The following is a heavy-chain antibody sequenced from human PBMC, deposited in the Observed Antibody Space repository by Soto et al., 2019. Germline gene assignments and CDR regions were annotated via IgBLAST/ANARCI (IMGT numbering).Heavy chain of an antibody. V-gene: IGHV3-30*03. J-gene: IGHJ5*02. CDR2: ISYGGSNK. CDR3: ARERAKGYDFWSGPKGRWFDP. D-gene: IGHD3-3*01. CDR1: GFTFSSYG. Sequence: GGSLRLSCAASGFTFSSYGMHWVRQAPGKGLEWVAVISYGGSNKYYADSVKGRFTISRNNSKNTLYLQRNSLRAEDTSVYYCARERAKGYDFWSGPKGRWFDPWGQGTLVTSPQ.